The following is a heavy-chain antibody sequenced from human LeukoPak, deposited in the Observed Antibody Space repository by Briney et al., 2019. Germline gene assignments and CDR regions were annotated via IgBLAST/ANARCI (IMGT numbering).Heavy chain of an antibody. CDR1: GFTFSSYG. CDR3: AKDSDSGSYVDY. V-gene: IGHV3-30*02. CDR2: IRYDGSNK. J-gene: IGHJ4*02. D-gene: IGHD1-26*01. Sequence: PGGSLRLSCAASGFTFSSYGMHWVRQAPGKGLEWVTFIRYDGSNKYYADSVKGRLTISRDNSKNTLYVQMNSLRAEDTAVYYCAKDSDSGSYVDYWGQGTLVTVSS.